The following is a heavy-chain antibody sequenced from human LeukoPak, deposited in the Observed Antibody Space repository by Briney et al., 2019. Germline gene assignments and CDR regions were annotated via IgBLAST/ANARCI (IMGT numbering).Heavy chain of an antibody. CDR1: GFTFSSYA. V-gene: IGHV3-30*04. J-gene: IGHJ6*02. CDR3: ARSGPGVRGVIISYYYYGMDV. Sequence: PGRSLRLSCAASGFTFSSYAMHWVRQAPGKGLGWVAVISYDGSNKYYADSVKGQFTISRDNSKNTLYLQMNSLRAEDTAVYYCARSGPGVRGVIISYYYYGMDVWGQGTTVTVSS. D-gene: IGHD3-10*01. CDR2: ISYDGSNK.